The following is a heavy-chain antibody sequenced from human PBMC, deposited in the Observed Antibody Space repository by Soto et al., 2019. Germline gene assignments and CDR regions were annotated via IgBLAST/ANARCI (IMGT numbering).Heavy chain of an antibody. Sequence: SETLSLTCTVSGGSISSGGYYWSWIRQRPGKGLEWIGYIYYSGSTYYNPSLRGRITLSVDTSKNQFSLKLTSVTAADTAVYYCARAVYCTTANCWDDFHYYNIDVWGQGTAVTVSS. J-gene: IGHJ6*02. V-gene: IGHV4-31*03. CDR3: ARAVYCTTANCWDDFHYYNIDV. CDR1: GGSISSGGYY. D-gene: IGHD2-2*01. CDR2: IYYSGST.